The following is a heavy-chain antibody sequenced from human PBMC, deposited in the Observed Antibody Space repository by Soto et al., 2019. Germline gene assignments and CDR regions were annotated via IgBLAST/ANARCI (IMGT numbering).Heavy chain of an antibody. V-gene: IGHV3-30*18. CDR3: AKERYYGSGSYRAEEHYYYYMDV. Sequence: GGSLRLSCAASGFTFSSYGMHWVRQAPGKGLEWVAVISYDGSNKYYADSVKGRFTISRDNSKNTLYLQMNSLRAEDTAVYYCAKERYYGSGSYRAEEHYYYYMDVWGKGTTVTVSS. D-gene: IGHD3-10*01. CDR1: GFTFSSYG. J-gene: IGHJ6*03. CDR2: ISYDGSNK.